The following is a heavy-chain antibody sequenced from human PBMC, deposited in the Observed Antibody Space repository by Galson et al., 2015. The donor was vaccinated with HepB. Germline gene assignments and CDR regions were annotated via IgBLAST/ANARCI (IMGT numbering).Heavy chain of an antibody. Sequence: FLRLSCADSGFTFNDYYMSWIPQAQGKGLEWISYLSYSGSSTILYADSVKGRFTISRDHAKNSLYLQMNSLRAEDTALYYCARDAEYLLLSGAFDIWGQGTMVTVAS. D-gene: IGHD2/OR15-2a*01. CDR2: LSYSGSSTI. V-gene: IGHV3-11*01. CDR3: ARDAEYLLLSGAFDI. CDR1: GFTFNDYY. J-gene: IGHJ3*02.